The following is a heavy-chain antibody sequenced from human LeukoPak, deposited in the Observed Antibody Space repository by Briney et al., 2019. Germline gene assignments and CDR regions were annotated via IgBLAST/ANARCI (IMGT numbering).Heavy chain of an antibody. V-gene: IGHV4-59*01. CDR3: AREWSGFDK. D-gene: IGHD2-15*01. Sequence: SETLSLTCTVSGDSISSYYWSWIRQPPGKGLEWIGYIYYTGSTSYNPSLKSRVTISVDTSKSQLSLKLRSVTAADTAVYYCAREWSGFDKWGQGTLVTVSS. CDR2: IYYTGST. J-gene: IGHJ4*02. CDR1: GDSISSYY.